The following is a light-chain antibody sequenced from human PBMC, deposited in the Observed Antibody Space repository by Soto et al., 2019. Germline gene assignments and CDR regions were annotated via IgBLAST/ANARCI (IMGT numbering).Light chain of an antibody. CDR1: SGHSRYI. Sequence: QSVLTQSSSASASLGSSVKLTCTLSSGHSRYIIAWHQQQPRKAPRYLMELESSGSYNKGSGVPDRFSGSSSGADRYLTISNLQFEDEADYYCETWDSNTRVFGGGTKVTVL. CDR2: LESSGSY. CDR3: ETWDSNTRV. V-gene: IGLV4-60*02. J-gene: IGLJ3*02.